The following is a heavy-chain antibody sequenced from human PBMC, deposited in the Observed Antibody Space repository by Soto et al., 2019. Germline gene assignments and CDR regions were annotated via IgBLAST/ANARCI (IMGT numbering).Heavy chain of an antibody. J-gene: IGHJ6*02. CDR3: ARGSSWYLSYYYGMDV. CDR1: GGSISSGDYY. V-gene: IGHV4-30-4*01. CDR2: IYYSGST. D-gene: IGHD6-13*01. Sequence: QVQLQESGPGLVKPSQTLSLTCTVSGGSISSGDYYWSWIRQPPGKGLEWIGYIYYSGSTYYNPYLKSRVTISVDTSKNQFSLKLSSVTAADTAVYYCARGSSWYLSYYYGMDVWGQGTTVTVSS.